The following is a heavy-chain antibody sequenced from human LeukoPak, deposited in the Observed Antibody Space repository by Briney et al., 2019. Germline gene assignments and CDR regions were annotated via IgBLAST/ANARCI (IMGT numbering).Heavy chain of an antibody. CDR1: GFTFDDYA. CDR2: ISWNSGSI. CDR3: AKDMSAQYSSGWYDY. J-gene: IGHJ4*02. V-gene: IGHV3-9*01. Sequence: LRLSCAASGFTFDDYAMHWVRQAPGKGLEWVSGISWNSGSIGYADSVRGRFTISRDNAKNSLYLQMNSLRAEDTALYYCAKDMSAQYSSGWYDYWGQGTLVTVSS. D-gene: IGHD6-19*01.